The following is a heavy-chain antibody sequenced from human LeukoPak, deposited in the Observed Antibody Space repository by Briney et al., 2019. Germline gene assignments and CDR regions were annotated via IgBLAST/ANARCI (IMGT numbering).Heavy chain of an antibody. J-gene: IGHJ4*02. V-gene: IGHV4-39*07. CDR1: GGSISSSSYY. CDR2: IYYSGST. D-gene: IGHD1-1*01. CDR3: ARLATGTIDY. Sequence: SETLSLTCTVSGGSISSSSYYWGWIRQPPGKWLEWIGSIYYSGSTYYNPPLKSRVTISVDTSKNQFSLKLSSVTAADTAVYYCARLATGTIDYWGQGTLVTVSS.